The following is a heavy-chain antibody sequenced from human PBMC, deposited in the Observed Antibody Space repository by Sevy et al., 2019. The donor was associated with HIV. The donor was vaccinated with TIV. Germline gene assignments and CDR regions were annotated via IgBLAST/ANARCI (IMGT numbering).Heavy chain of an antibody. V-gene: IGHV3-9*01. CDR3: AKDNRPATMSNSSYYYYYGMDV. CDR2: ISWNSVSL. D-gene: IGHD6-6*01. Sequence: GGSLRLSCAASGFSFGDYAMPWVRQAPGKGLEWVSGISWNSVSLDYADSVKGRFTISRDNAKNSLFLQMNRLRSEDTALYYCAKDNRPATMSNSSYYYYYGMDVWGQRTTVTVSS. J-gene: IGHJ6*02. CDR1: GFSFGDYA.